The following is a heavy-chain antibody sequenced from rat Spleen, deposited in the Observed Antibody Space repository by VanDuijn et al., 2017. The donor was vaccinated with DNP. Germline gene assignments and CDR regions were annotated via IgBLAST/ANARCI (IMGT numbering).Heavy chain of an antibody. J-gene: IGHJ1*01. CDR2: ISYSSYT. Sequence: EVQLQESGPGLVKPPQSLSLTCSVTGYSITSNYWAWIRKCTGNKMEWMGYISYSSYTGYNPSLKSRISIARDTSKNQFFLQLNSVTTEDTATYYCARGLNYGGYNYYWYFDFWGPGIMVTVSS. V-gene: IGHV3-1*01. CDR1: GYSITSNY. CDR3: ARGLNYGGYNYYWYFDF. D-gene: IGHD1-11*01.